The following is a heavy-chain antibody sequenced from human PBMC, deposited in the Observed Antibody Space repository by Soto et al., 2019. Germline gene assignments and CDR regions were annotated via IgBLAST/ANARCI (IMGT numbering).Heavy chain of an antibody. V-gene: IGHV3-30*18. CDR2: ISYDGSNK. J-gene: IGHJ3*02. CDR1: GFTFSSYG. D-gene: IGHD2-8*01. Sequence: QVQLVESGGGVVQPGRSLRLSCAASGFTFSSYGMHWVRQAPGKGLEWVAVISYDGSNKYYADPVKGRFTISRDNSKNTLYLQMNSLRAEDTAVYYCAKDRTNLYLSDAFDIWGQGTMVTVSS. CDR3: AKDRTNLYLSDAFDI.